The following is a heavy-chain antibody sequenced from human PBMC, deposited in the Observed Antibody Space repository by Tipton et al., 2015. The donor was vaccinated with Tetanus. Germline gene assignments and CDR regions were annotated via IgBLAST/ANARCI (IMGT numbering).Heavy chain of an antibody. J-gene: IGHJ4*02. Sequence: TLSLTCSVSGGSLRSGDHYWSWIRKPPGKDLEWIGYIYQTGTTYYNPSLKGRVTISMDRSNTQFSLRLDSLTAADTAVYYCARAAGFLGLTRDFWGRGSLVSVSS. D-gene: IGHD2/OR15-2a*01. CDR1: GGSLRSGDHY. V-gene: IGHV4-30-4*01. CDR2: IYQTGTT. CDR3: ARAAGFLGLTRDF.